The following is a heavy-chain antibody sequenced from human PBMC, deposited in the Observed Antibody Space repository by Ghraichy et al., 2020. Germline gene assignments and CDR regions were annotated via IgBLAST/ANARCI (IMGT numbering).Heavy chain of an antibody. CDR3: AKAIKATAYYGMDV. V-gene: IGHV3-30*02. D-gene: IGHD1-26*01. CDR2: IRYDGSNK. CDR1: GFTFSSYG. J-gene: IGHJ6*02. Sequence: GGSLRLSCAASGFTFSSYGMHWVRQAPGKGLEWVAFIRYDGSNKYYADSVKGRFTISRDNSKNTLYLQMNSLRAEDTAVYYCAKAIKATAYYGMDVWGQGTTVTVSS.